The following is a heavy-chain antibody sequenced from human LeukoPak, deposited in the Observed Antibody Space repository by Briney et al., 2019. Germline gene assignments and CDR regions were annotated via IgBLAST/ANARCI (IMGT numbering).Heavy chain of an antibody. J-gene: IGHJ4*02. CDR2: ISYDGSNK. CDR3: ARGNSGSYPMDY. D-gene: IGHD1-26*01. CDR1: GFTFSSYA. V-gene: IGHV3-30*07. Sequence: GGSLRLFCAASGFTFSSYAMHWVRQAPGQGLEHEAVISYDGSNKYYADSVKGRFTISRDNSKNTLYLQMNSLRAEDTAVYYCARGNSGSYPMDYWGQGTLVTVSS.